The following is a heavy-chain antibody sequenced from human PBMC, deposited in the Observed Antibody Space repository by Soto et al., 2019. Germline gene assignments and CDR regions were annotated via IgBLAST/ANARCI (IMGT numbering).Heavy chain of an antibody. CDR2: ISAYNGNT. V-gene: IGHV1-18*01. J-gene: IGHJ4*02. CDR3: ARDRNYYGSGSYYQTGNPFDY. Sequence: ASVKVSCKASGYTFTSYGISWVRQAPGQGLEWMGWISAYNGNTNYAQKLQGRVTMTTDTSTSTAYMELRSLRSDDTAVYYCARDRNYYGSGSYYQTGNPFDYWGQGTLVTVSS. D-gene: IGHD3-10*01. CDR1: GYTFTSYG.